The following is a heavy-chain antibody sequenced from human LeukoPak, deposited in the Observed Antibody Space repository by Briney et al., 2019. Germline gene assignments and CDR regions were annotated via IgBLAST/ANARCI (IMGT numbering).Heavy chain of an antibody. CDR2: IYYSGNT. CDR3: ARSHSAAGAISNWFDP. J-gene: IGHJ5*02. V-gene: IGHV4-39*01. Sequence: SETLSLTCTVSGGSISGSSYYWGWIRQPPGKGLEWIGSIYYSGNTYYNRSLKSRVTISVDTSKNQFSLKLSSVTATDTATYYCARSHSAAGAISNWFDPWGRGTLVTLSS. CDR1: GGSISGSSYY. D-gene: IGHD2-2*01.